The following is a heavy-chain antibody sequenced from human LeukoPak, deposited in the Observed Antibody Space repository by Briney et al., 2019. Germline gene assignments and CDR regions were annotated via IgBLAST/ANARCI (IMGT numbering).Heavy chain of an antibody. V-gene: IGHV3-43*02. J-gene: IGHJ4*02. CDR2: ISGDGGST. CDR3: AKDRMREYGHDFDN. D-gene: IGHD2-2*01. CDR1: GFTFDDYA. Sequence: GGSLRLSCAASGFTFDDYAMHCVRQAPGKGLVWVSLISGDGGSTYYADSVKGRFTISRDYSKDSLYLQMNSLRTEDTALYYCAKDRMREYGHDFDNWGQGTLVTVSS.